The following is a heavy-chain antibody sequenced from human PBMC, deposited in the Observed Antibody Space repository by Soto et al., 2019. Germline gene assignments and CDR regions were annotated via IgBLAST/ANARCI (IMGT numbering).Heavy chain of an antibody. CDR2: IYYSGST. D-gene: IGHD6-19*01. Sequence: SETLSLTCTVSGGSISSYYWSWIRQPPGKGLEWIGYIYYSGSTNYNPSLKSRVTISVDTSKNQFSLKLSSVTAADTAVYYCARQEAVAAPGYYYYYYYMDVWGKGTTVTVSS. J-gene: IGHJ6*03. CDR3: ARQEAVAAPGYYYYYYYMDV. V-gene: IGHV4-59*08. CDR1: GGSISSYY.